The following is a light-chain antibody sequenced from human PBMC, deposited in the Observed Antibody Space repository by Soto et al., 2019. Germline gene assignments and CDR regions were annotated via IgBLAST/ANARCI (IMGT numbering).Light chain of an antibody. Sequence: QSVLNQPPSASGTPVQRVTISCSGSSSNIGSNYVYWYQQLPGTAPKLLIYRNNQRPSGVPDRFSGSKSGTSASLAISGLRSEDEADYYCAAWDDSLSGPHYVFGTGTKVTVL. CDR3: AAWDDSLSGPHYV. CDR1: SSNIGSNY. CDR2: RNN. V-gene: IGLV1-47*01. J-gene: IGLJ1*01.